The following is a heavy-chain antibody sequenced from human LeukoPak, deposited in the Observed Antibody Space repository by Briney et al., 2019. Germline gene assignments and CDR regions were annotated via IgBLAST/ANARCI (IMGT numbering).Heavy chain of an antibody. CDR3: ASLGVTDYDILPDDAFDI. CDR2: MNPNSGNT. J-gene: IGHJ3*02. V-gene: IGHV1-8*01. D-gene: IGHD3-9*01. Sequence: ASVKVSCKASGYTLTSYDINWVRQATGQGLEWMGWMNPNSGNTGYAQKFQGRVTITADESTSTAYMELSSLRSEDTAVYYCASLGVTDYDILPDDAFDIWGQGTMVTVSS. CDR1: GYTLTSYD.